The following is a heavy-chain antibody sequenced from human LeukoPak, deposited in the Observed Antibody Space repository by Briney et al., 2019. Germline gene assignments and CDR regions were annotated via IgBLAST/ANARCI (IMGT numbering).Heavy chain of an antibody. V-gene: IGHV3-21*06. CDR3: GKAFPPLRVAAAGDY. D-gene: IGHD6-25*01. CDR1: GFTFSDCD. J-gene: IGHJ4*02. Sequence: GESLRLCCTASGFTFSDCDMNWFRQAPGKGLQWVSSISYMGDHRYYADSAKGRFTISRDNAKNSLYLQMDNLRVDDTAVYYCGKAFPPLRVAAAGDYWGQGTLVTVSS. CDR2: ISYMGDHR.